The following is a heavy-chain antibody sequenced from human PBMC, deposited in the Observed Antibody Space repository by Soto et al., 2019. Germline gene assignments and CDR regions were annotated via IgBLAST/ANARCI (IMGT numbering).Heavy chain of an antibody. V-gene: IGHV1-8*01. D-gene: IGHD3-10*01. CDR2: MNTNSGNT. Sequence: ASVKVSCKASGYTFTSYDINWVRQATGQGHEWMGWMNTNSGNTGYAQKFQGRVTMTRNTSISTAYMELSSLRSEDTAVYYCARGVYGSGSLGFYYYYYMDVWGKGTTVTVSS. J-gene: IGHJ6*03. CDR3: ARGVYGSGSLGFYYYYYMDV. CDR1: GYTFTSYD.